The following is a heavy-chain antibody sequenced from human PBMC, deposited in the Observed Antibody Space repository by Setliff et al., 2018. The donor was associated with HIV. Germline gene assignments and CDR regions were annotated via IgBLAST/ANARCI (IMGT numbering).Heavy chain of an antibody. CDR3: ARSPSVWFGEAYDGGHVNWFDP. D-gene: IGHD3-10*01. J-gene: IGHJ5*02. CDR1: GQFISDGYY. CDR2: IYTSGTT. V-gene: IGHV4-4*07. Sequence: SETLSLTCTVSGQFISDGYYWGWIRQPPGKGLEWIGRIYTSGTTNYNPSFKGRVAMSLDTSRKQVSLKLTSVTAADTAMYYCARSPSVWFGEAYDGGHVNWFDPWGQGTQVTVSS.